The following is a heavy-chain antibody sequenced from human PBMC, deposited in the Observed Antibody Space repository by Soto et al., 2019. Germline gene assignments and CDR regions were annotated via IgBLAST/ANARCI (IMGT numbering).Heavy chain of an antibody. V-gene: IGHV4-30-4*01. CDR1: GDSISSADYF. CDR2: IYYSGST. Sequence: PSETLSLTCSVSGDSISSADYFWTWIRQPPGKGLEWIGYIYYSGSTYYNPSLKSRVTISVDTSKNQFSLKLSSVTAADTAVYYCARGSIRFLEWLDREKNWFDPWGQGTLVTVSS. J-gene: IGHJ5*02. CDR3: ARGSIRFLEWLDREKNWFDP. D-gene: IGHD3-3*01.